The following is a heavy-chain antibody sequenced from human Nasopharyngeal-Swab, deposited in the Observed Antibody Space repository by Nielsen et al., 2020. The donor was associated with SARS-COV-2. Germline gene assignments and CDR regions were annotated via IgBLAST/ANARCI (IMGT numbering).Heavy chain of an antibody. D-gene: IGHD3-3*01. Sequence: REAPGKGLEWVAVISYDGINKYNADSVKGRFTISRDNSKDTLYLQMNSLRPEDTAVYTCAKEGPGMFGVVGLDVWGQGTTVTVSS. V-gene: IGHV3-30*18. CDR3: AKEGPGMFGVVGLDV. J-gene: IGHJ6*02. CDR2: ISYDGINK.